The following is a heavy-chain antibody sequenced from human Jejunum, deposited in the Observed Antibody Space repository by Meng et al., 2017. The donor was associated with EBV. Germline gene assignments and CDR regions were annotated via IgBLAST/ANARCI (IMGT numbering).Heavy chain of an antibody. D-gene: IGHD6-19*01. CDR1: GGSISTGGYP. J-gene: IGHJ5*02. CDR2: IYHSGSA. Sequence: QLHLPESGPGLVKPSQTLSLTCAVSGGSISTGGYPWHWIRQSPGKGLEWIGYIYHSGSAYYNPSLKSRLTLSVDRSRDQFSLKLISVTAADTAVYYCARGNSGFDHWGQGTLVTVSS. CDR3: ARGNSGFDH. V-gene: IGHV4-30-2*06.